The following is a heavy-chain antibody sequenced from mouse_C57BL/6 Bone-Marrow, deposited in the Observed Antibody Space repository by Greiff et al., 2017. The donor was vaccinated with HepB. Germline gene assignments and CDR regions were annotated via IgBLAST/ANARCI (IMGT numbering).Heavy chain of an antibody. CDR2: IDPEDGDN. J-gene: IGHJ3*01. D-gene: IGHD1-1*01. Sequence: VQLKESGAELVRPGASVKLSCTASGFNIKDYYMHWVKQRPEQGLEWIGRIDPEDGDNKYDTKFKGKATITEDTSSNTAYLQLISLTSEDTAFYYCTTSVPAWFADWGQGTLVTVSA. CDR3: TTSVPAWFAD. CDR1: GFNIKDYY. V-gene: IGHV14-1*01.